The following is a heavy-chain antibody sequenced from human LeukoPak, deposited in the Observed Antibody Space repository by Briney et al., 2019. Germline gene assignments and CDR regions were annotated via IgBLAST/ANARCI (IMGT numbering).Heavy chain of an antibody. CDR3: AKGHSAHGTGFDG. J-gene: IGHJ4*02. CDR2: ISGGDTT. V-gene: IGHV3-23*01. D-gene: IGHD1-14*01. Sequence: PSETLSLTCTVSGGSISGTYYYWGWIRQPPGKGLEWVSTISGGDTTYYADSVKGRFSISRDNLKNTLYVQMNSLRVEDTAVYYCAKGHSAHGTGFDGWGQGTLVIVSS. CDR1: GGSISGTYYY.